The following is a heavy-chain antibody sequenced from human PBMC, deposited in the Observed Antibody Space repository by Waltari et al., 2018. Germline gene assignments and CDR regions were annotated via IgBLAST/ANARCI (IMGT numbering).Heavy chain of an antibody. J-gene: IGHJ6*02. Sequence: QVQLVESGGGSVKPGGSLRLSCAASAFPFSDYYMTWIRQAPGKGLEWVSYIGSSGSPVYYADSVKGRFTISRDNAQNSLSLQMNNLRVEDTATYYCARGGPLCSETSCYSVDYYYYGMDVWGQGTTVTVSS. D-gene: IGHD2-21*01. CDR1: AFPFSDYY. CDR2: IGSSGSPV. V-gene: IGHV3-11*04. CDR3: ARGGPLCSETSCYSVDYYYYGMDV.